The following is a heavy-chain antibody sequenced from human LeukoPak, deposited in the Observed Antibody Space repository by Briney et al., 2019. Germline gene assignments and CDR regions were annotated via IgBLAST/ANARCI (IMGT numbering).Heavy chain of an antibody. Sequence: SGGSLRPSCAASGFTFSSYAMSWVRQAPGKGLEWVSAISGSGGSTYYADSVKGRFTISRDNSKNTLYLQMNSLRAEDTAVYYCAKDISGYYYVLSAFDIWGQGTMVTVSS. J-gene: IGHJ3*02. V-gene: IGHV3-23*01. CDR3: AKDISGYYYVLSAFDI. CDR1: GFTFSSYA. CDR2: ISGSGGST. D-gene: IGHD3-22*01.